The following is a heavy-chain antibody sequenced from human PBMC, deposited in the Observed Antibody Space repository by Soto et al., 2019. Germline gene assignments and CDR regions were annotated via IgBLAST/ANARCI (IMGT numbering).Heavy chain of an antibody. CDR1: VFTFSSYA. CDR2: ISGSGGTT. V-gene: IGHV3-23*01. Sequence: GGSLRLSCAASVFTFSSYAMSWVRQAPGKGLEWVSAISGSGGTTYYADYVKGRFTVSRDNSKNTLYLQMNSLRAEDTDVYYCARDRRAIQLWPSDGMDVWGQGTTVTVSS. CDR3: ARDRRAIQLWPSDGMDV. J-gene: IGHJ6*02. D-gene: IGHD5-18*01.